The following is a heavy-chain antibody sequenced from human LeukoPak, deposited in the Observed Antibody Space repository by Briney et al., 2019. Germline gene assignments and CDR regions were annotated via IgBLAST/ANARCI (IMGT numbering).Heavy chain of an antibody. Sequence: GGSLRLSCAGSGFIFNNYAMHWVRQPPGKGLEWVSGISWNSGSIDYADSVKGRFTISRDNAKNTLYLQMNSLRAEDTAVYHCARIGTILVLHAFDIWGQGTMVTVSS. D-gene: IGHD3-3*01. CDR3: ARIGTILVLHAFDI. CDR1: GFIFNNYA. V-gene: IGHV3-9*01. J-gene: IGHJ3*02. CDR2: ISWNSGSI.